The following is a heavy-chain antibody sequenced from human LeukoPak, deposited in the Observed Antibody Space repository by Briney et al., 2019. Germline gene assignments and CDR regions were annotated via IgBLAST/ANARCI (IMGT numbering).Heavy chain of an antibody. J-gene: IGHJ6*03. CDR2: IYYSGST. D-gene: IGHD6-13*01. CDR3: ASRYSSSWYDFFYMDV. CDR1: GGSISSSSYY. Sequence: PSETLSLTCTVSGGSISSSSYYWSWIRQPPGKGLEWIGSIYYSGSTYYNPSLKSRVTISVDTSRNQFSLKLSSVTAADTAVYYCASRYSSSWYDFFYMDVWGKGTTVTVSS. V-gene: IGHV4-39*01.